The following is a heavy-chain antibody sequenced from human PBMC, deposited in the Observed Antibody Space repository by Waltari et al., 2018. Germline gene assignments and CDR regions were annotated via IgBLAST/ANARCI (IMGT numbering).Heavy chain of an antibody. Sequence: EVQLVESGGGLVQPGGSLRLPCAASGFTFSSYSMNWVRRAPGKGLEWVSYIGSSSSTIYYADSVKGRFTISRDNAKNSLYLQMNSLRAEDTAVYYCASGGLGRRYYYYMDVWGKGTTVTVSS. D-gene: IGHD7-27*01. J-gene: IGHJ6*03. CDR1: GFTFSSYS. CDR2: IGSSSSTI. V-gene: IGHV3-48*04. CDR3: ASGGLGRRYYYYMDV.